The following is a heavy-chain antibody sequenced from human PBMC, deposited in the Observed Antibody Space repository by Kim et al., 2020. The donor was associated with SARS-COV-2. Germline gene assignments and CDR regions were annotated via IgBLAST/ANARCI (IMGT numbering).Heavy chain of an antibody. D-gene: IGHD6-13*01. Sequence: KGRLAIPRDNSKNTLYLQMNSLRAEDTAVYYCAKDKDGIAAAASYNWFDPWGQGTLVTVSS. CDR3: AKDKDGIAAAASYNWFDP. V-gene: IGHV3-23*01. J-gene: IGHJ5*02.